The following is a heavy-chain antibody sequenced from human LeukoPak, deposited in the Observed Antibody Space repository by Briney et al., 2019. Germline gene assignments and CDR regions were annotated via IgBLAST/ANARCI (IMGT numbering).Heavy chain of an antibody. Sequence: GGSLRLSCAASGFTFYDHGMSWVRHVPGKGLEWVSGINWNGGSTGYADSVKGRFTISRDNAKNSLYLQMNSLRAEDTALYYCAAGDRNGWYFDYWGQGTLVTVSS. V-gene: IGHV3-20*04. CDR2: INWNGGST. D-gene: IGHD6-19*01. J-gene: IGHJ4*02. CDR1: GFTFYDHG. CDR3: AAGDRNGWYFDY.